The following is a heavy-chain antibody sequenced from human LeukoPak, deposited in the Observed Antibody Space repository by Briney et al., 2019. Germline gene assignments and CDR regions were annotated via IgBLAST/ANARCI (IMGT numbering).Heavy chain of an antibody. J-gene: IGHJ4*02. Sequence: SGPTLVNPTQTLRLTCTFSGFSPSSSEVGVGWIRQPPGKALEWLAVIYWDDDKRYSPSLESRLTITMDTSKNQVVLIMTNMDPVDTATYYCAHRPGRGIPAAHWGQGTLVTVSS. CDR1: GFSPSSSEVG. D-gene: IGHD2-21*01. V-gene: IGHV2-5*02. CDR2: IYWDDDK. CDR3: AHRPGRGIPAAH.